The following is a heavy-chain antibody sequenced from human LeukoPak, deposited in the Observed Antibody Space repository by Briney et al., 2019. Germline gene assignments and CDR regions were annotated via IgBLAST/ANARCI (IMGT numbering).Heavy chain of an antibody. CDR3: AKNYYDYVWGGEPYYYYYMDV. Sequence: ASVKVSCKASGYTFTGYYMHWVRQAPGQGLEWMGWINPNSGGTNYAQKFQGRVTMTRDTSTSTAYMELSRLRSDDTAVYYCAKNYYDYVWGGEPYYYYYMDVWGKGTTVTVSS. D-gene: IGHD3-16*01. CDR2: INPNSGGT. V-gene: IGHV1-2*02. J-gene: IGHJ6*03. CDR1: GYTFTGYY.